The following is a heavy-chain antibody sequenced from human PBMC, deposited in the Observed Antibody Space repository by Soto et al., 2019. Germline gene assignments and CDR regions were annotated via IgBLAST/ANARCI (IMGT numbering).Heavy chain of an antibody. CDR2: IYYSGST. J-gene: IGHJ4*02. V-gene: IGHV4-31*03. CDR1: GGSISSGGYY. Sequence: SETLSLTCTVSGGSISSGGYYWSWIRQHPGKGLEWIGYIYYSGSTYYNPSLKSRVTISVDTSKNQFSLKLSSVTAADTAVYYCARVTNGYYYSPFDYWGQGTLVTVSS. CDR3: ARVTNGYYYSPFDY. D-gene: IGHD3-22*01.